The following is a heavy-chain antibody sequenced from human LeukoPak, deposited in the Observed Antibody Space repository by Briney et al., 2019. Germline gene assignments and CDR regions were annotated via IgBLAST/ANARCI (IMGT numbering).Heavy chain of an antibody. Sequence: SETLSLTCTVSGGSISSYYWSWIRQPAGKGLEWIGRFYTSGSTNYNPSLKSRVTMSVDTSKNQFSLKLSSVTAADTAVYYCARGLGYCSSTSRYVLDYWGQGTLVTVSS. V-gene: IGHV4-4*07. CDR1: GGSISSYY. J-gene: IGHJ4*02. CDR2: FYTSGST. CDR3: ARGLGYCSSTSRYVLDY. D-gene: IGHD2-2*01.